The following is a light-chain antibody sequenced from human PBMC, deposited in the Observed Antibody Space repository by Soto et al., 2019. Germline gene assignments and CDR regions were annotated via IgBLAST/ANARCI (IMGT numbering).Light chain of an antibody. CDR3: QQRSYPIT. CDR1: QNIHTN. Sequence: IVLTQSPGTLSLSPGETATLSCRAGQNIHTNLAWYQQKPGQAPRLLIYDASHRATGIPVRFSGSGSESDFTLTISSLEPEDFAVYYCQQRSYPITFGQGTRLEIK. V-gene: IGKV3-11*01. CDR2: DAS. J-gene: IGKJ5*01.